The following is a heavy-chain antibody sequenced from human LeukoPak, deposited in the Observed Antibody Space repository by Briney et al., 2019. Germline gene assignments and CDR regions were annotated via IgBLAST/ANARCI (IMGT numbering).Heavy chain of an antibody. J-gene: IGHJ4*02. CDR3: ASGGGATARGLDY. D-gene: IGHD1-26*01. CDR1: GGTFSGYY. Sequence: SETLSLTCAVYGGTFSGYYWSWIRQPPGKGLEWIGEIYHSGSTNYNPSLKSRVTISVDKSKNQFSLKLSSVTAADTAVYYCASGGGATARGLDYWGQGTLVTVSS. CDR2: IYHSGST. V-gene: IGHV4-34*01.